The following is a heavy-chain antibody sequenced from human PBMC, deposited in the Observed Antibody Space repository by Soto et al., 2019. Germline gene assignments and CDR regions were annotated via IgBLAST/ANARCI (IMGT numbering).Heavy chain of an antibody. CDR1: GGSVSSSGYY. CDR2: IYYSGSA. Sequence: QLQLQESGPGLVKPSETLSLTCTVSGGSVSSSGYYWGWIRQPPGEGLEWIGTIYYSGSASYNPSLKSRVTISVDTSENQLSLRLSSVTAADTAVYYCARRPSGGAYFDYWAQGALVTVSS. D-gene: IGHD6-19*01. J-gene: IGHJ4*02. CDR3: ARRPSGGAYFDY. V-gene: IGHV4-39*01.